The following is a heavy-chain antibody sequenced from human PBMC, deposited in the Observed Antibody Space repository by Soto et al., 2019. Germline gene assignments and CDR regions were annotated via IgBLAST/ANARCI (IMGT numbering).Heavy chain of an antibody. CDR2: IYYSGST. Sequence: SETLSLTCTVSGGSISSGDYYWSWIRQPPGKGLEWIGYIYYSGSTYYNPSLKSRVTISVDTSKNQFSLKLSSVTAADTAVYYCAREPVDIVATTPVYFDYWGQGTLVTVSS. CDR1: GGSISSGDYY. CDR3: AREPVDIVATTPVYFDY. D-gene: IGHD5-12*01. J-gene: IGHJ4*02. V-gene: IGHV4-30-4*01.